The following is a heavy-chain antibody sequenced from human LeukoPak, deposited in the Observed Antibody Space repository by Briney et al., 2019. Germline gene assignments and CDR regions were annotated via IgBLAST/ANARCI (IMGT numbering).Heavy chain of an antibody. D-gene: IGHD6-6*01. Sequence: SETLSLTCTVSGGSISTYYWRWIRQPPGKGLEWIGYIYYSGSTNYNPSLKSRVTISVDTSKNQFSLKLSSVTAADTAVYYCARGRSIAARPGYDYYYYMDVWGKGTTVTVSS. CDR1: GGSISTYY. J-gene: IGHJ6*03. V-gene: IGHV4-59*01. CDR3: ARGRSIAARPGYDYYYYMDV. CDR2: IYYSGST.